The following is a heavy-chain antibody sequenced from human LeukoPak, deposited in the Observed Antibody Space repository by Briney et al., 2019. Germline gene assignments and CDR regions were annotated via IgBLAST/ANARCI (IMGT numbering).Heavy chain of an antibody. CDR2: ISGSGSST. Sequence: GGSLRLSCAASGFTFTSYAMNWVRQAPGKGLEWVSTISGSGSSTYYVDSVKGRFTISRDNSKNTLYLQMNSLRAEDTAVYYCARESPRYYYGMDVWGQGTTVTVSS. CDR3: ARESPRYYYGMDV. CDR1: GFTFTSYA. V-gene: IGHV3-23*01. J-gene: IGHJ6*02.